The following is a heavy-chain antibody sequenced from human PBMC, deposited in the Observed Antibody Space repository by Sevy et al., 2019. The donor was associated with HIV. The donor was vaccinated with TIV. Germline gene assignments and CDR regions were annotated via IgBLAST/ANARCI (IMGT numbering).Heavy chain of an antibody. D-gene: IGHD3-10*01. J-gene: IGHJ4*02. Sequence: GGSLRLSCAASGFTFSYYNMNWVRQAPGKGLEWVSSISSGSSYIFYVDSVKGRFTISRDNAKDSLFLQMNSLRAEDTAVYYCARNLDYYASGPPDSWGRGTVVTVSS. V-gene: IGHV3-21*01. CDR3: ARNLDYYASGPPDS. CDR1: GFTFSYYN. CDR2: ISSGSSYI.